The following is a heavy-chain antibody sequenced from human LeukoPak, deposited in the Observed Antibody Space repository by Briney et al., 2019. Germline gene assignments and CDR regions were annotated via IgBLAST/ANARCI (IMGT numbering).Heavy chain of an antibody. V-gene: IGHV4-59*01. Sequence: SETLSLTCTVSGGSISSYYWSWIRQPPGKGLDWIGYIYYSGSTNYNPSLKSRVTISVDTSKNQFSLKLSSVTAADTAVYYCARDHRTTGTLDWYFDLWGRGTLVTVSS. CDR1: GGSISSYY. J-gene: IGHJ2*01. D-gene: IGHD1-1*01. CDR2: IYYSGST. CDR3: ARDHRTTGTLDWYFDL.